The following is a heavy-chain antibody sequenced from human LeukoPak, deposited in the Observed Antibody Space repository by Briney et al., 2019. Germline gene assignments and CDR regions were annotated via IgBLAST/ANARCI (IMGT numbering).Heavy chain of an antibody. Sequence: GRSLRLSCAASGFTFSSYGMHWVRQAPGKGLEWVAVISYDGSNKYYADSVKGRFTISRDNSKNTLYLQMNSLRAEDTAVYYCAKESRRFYFGYWGQGTLVTVSS. CDR2: ISYDGSNK. J-gene: IGHJ4*02. CDR3: AKESRRFYFGY. D-gene: IGHD3-3*01. V-gene: IGHV3-30*18. CDR1: GFTFSSYG.